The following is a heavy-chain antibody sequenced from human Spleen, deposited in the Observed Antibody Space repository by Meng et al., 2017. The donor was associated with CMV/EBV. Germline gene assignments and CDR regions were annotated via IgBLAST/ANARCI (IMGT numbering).Heavy chain of an antibody. Sequence: LSLTCAASGFTFSSSALHWVRQAPGKGLEWVALISYDGSNKYYADSVKGRFAISRDNSKNTLYLQMNSLRAEDTAVYYCARDQLLSGSYYFDFWGQGTLVTVSS. CDR3: ARDQLLSGSYYFDF. CDR1: GFTFSSSA. CDR2: ISYDGSNK. D-gene: IGHD1-26*01. V-gene: IGHV3-30*09. J-gene: IGHJ4*02.